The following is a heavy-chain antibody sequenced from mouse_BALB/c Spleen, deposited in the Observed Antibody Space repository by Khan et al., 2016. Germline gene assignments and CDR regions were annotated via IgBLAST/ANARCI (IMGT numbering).Heavy chain of an antibody. CDR3: ARLTPYAMDY. Sequence: EVVLVESGGGLVQPGGSRKLSCAASGFTFSVFGIHWVRQAPEKGLEWVAYISGGSSTIYYADTVKGRFTISRDNPKNTLFLQRTSLRSEDTAVYYCARLTPYAMDYWGQGTSVTVSS. J-gene: IGHJ4*01. CDR1: GFTFSVFG. V-gene: IGHV5-17*02. D-gene: IGHD4-1*01. CDR2: ISGGSSTI.